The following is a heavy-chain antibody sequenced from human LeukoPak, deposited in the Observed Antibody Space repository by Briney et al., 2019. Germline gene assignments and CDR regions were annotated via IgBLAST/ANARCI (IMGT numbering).Heavy chain of an antibody. J-gene: IGHJ3*02. D-gene: IGHD3-10*01. CDR3: ARDRYYGSGSSDAFDI. CDR1: GFSFSSYN. V-gene: IGHV3-21*01. Sequence: SGGSLRLSCAASGFSFSSYNMDWVRQAPGKGLEWVASISSSTSYIYYADSVKGRFTISRDNAENSLYLQMNSLRGEDTAVYYCARDRYYGSGSSDAFDIWGRGTTVTVSS. CDR2: ISSSTSYI.